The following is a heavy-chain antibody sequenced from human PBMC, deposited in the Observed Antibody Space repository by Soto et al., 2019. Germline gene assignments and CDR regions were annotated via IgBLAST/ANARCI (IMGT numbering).Heavy chain of an antibody. CDR3: TFSSSWYINGMDV. J-gene: IGHJ6*02. Sequence: EVPLVESGGGLVQPGGSLKLSCAASGFTFSGSAMHWVRQASGKGLEWVGRIRSKANSYATAYAASVKGRFTISRDDSKNTAYLQMNSLKTEDTAVYYCTFSSSWYINGMDVWGQGTTVTVSS. CDR1: GFTFSGSA. CDR2: IRSKANSYAT. V-gene: IGHV3-73*01. D-gene: IGHD6-13*01.